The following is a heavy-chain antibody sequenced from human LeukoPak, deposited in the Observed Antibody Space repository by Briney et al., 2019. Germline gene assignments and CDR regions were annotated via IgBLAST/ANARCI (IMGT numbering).Heavy chain of an antibody. V-gene: IGHV3-30*18. D-gene: IGHD4-23*01. Sequence: GGSLRLSCAASGFTFSSYGMHWVRQAPGKGLEWVAVISYDGSNKYYADPVKGRFTISRDNSKNTLYLQMNSLRAEDTAVYYCAKVITVVTPDYWGQGTLVTVSS. CDR1: GFTFSSYG. CDR2: ISYDGSNK. J-gene: IGHJ4*02. CDR3: AKVITVVTPDY.